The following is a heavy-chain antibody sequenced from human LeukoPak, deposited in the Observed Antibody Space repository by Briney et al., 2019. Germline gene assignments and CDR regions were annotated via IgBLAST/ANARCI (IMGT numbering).Heavy chain of an antibody. V-gene: IGHV4-30-4*07. CDR3: ARIVMIVVVITTYYFDY. D-gene: IGHD3-22*01. CDR1: GYSISSGGYS. J-gene: IGHJ4*02. CDR2: IYYSGST. Sequence: SQTLSLTCAVSGYSISSGGYSWNWIRQPPGKGLEWIGYIYYSGSTNYNPALKSRVTISVDTSKNQLSLKLSSVTAADTAVYYCARIVMIVVVITTYYFDYWGQGILVTVSS.